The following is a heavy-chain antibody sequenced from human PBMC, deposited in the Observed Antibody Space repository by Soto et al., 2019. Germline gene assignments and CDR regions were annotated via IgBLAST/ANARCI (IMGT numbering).Heavy chain of an antibody. V-gene: IGHV1-69*13. Sequence: ASVKVSCKASGGTFSSYAISWVRQAPGQGLEWMGGIIPIFGTANYAQKFQGRVTITADESASTAYMELSSLRSEDTAVYYCARSLYSGPYYYGMDVWGQGTTVTVSS. J-gene: IGHJ6*02. CDR2: IIPIFGTA. D-gene: IGHD5-12*01. CDR1: GGTFSSYA. CDR3: ARSLYSGPYYYGMDV.